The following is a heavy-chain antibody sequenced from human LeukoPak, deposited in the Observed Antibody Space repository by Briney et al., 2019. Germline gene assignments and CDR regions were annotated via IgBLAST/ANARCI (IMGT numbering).Heavy chain of an antibody. Sequence: SGGSLRLSCAASGFTFSNYAMTWVRQAPGKGLEWVSVISGSGSNTDYADSVKGRFTISRDNSKNTLYLQMNSLRAEDTAVYYCARGYGSNYGYLDYWGQGTLVTVSS. CDR3: ARGYGSNYGYLDY. J-gene: IGHJ4*02. CDR1: GFTFSNYA. CDR2: ISGSGSNT. D-gene: IGHD3-10*01. V-gene: IGHV3-23*01.